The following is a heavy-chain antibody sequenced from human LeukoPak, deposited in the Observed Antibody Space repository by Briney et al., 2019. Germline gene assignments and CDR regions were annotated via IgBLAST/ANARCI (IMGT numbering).Heavy chain of an antibody. CDR2: INSDGSST. CDR3: ARDRAVDSYVYSWFDP. D-gene: IGHD5-18*01. Sequence: GRSLRLSCAASGFTFSSYTMHWVRQAPGKGLVWVSRINSDGSSTSYADSVKGRFTISRDNAKNTLYLQMNSLRAEDTAVYYCARDRAVDSYVYSWFDPWGQGTLVTVSS. V-gene: IGHV3-74*01. J-gene: IGHJ5*02. CDR1: GFTFSSYT.